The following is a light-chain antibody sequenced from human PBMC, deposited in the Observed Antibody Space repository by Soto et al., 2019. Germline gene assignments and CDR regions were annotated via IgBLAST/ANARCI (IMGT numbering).Light chain of an antibody. V-gene: IGKV3-15*01. Sequence: EIEMTQSPATLSVSPGESAPLSCRASQSVNTNLAWYQQKPGQAPRLLIYGASTRAPGIPARFSGSGSGTEFTLTVSSLQSEDFEVYDCQQYNHWPPWLTFGGGTKVEVK. CDR3: QQYNHWPPWLT. CDR2: GAS. CDR1: QSVNTN. J-gene: IGKJ4*01.